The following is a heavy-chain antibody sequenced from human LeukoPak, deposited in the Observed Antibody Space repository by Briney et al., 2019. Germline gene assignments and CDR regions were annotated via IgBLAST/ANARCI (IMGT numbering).Heavy chain of an antibody. J-gene: IGHJ6*02. CDR2: IIPIFGTA. Sequence: SVKVSCKASGGTFSRHAISWVQQAPGQGLEWMGGIIPIFGTANYAQKFQGRVTITADESTSTAYMELSSLRSEDSAVYYCARASLERRRDYYYGMDVWGQGTTVTVSS. V-gene: IGHV1-69*13. CDR1: GGTFSRHA. D-gene: IGHD1-1*01. CDR3: ARASLERRRDYYYGMDV.